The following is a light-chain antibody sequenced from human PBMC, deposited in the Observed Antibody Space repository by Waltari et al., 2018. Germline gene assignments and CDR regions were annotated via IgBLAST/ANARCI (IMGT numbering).Light chain of an antibody. Sequence: ELVLTQSPSTLSLSPGERATPSCRASESVRTALAWYQQKPGQAPRLLIFGASNRAIGIPDRFSGGGSGTDFSLTISRLEPEDFAVYFCQHYVRLPVAFGQGTKVDVK. CDR3: QHYVRLPVA. CDR2: GAS. CDR1: ESVRTA. V-gene: IGKV3-20*01. J-gene: IGKJ1*01.